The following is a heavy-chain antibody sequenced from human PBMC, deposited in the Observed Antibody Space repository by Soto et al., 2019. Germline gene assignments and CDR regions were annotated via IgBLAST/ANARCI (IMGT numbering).Heavy chain of an antibody. CDR2: IHFSGST. D-gene: IGHD1-26*01. Sequence: QVQLQESGPGLVEPSETLSLTCTVSGGSIRSGGHFWNWIRQHPEKGLEWIGYIHFSGSTNLNPPTDILLRLTLDTSKNQFALTLSAVTAADTAIYSCAPLGLDINTYYGLDVWGHGTTVTV. CDR1: GGSIRSGGHF. V-gene: IGHV4-31*01. CDR3: APLGLDINTYYGLDV. J-gene: IGHJ6*02.